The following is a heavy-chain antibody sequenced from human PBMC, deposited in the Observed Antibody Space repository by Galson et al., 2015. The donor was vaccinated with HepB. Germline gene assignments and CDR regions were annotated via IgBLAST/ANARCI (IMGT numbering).Heavy chain of an antibody. CDR1: GFNFSSYN. D-gene: IGHD3-3*01. Sequence: SLRLSCAASGFNFSSYNMNWVRQAPGKGLEWVSSITPSGSHKYYADSVEGRFTVSRENSRKSLFLQIDGLRAEDTVIYYCVRFGVVILPYGMDVWGQGTTVTVSS. V-gene: IGHV3-21*01. CDR3: VRFGVVILPYGMDV. J-gene: IGHJ6*02. CDR2: ITPSGSHK.